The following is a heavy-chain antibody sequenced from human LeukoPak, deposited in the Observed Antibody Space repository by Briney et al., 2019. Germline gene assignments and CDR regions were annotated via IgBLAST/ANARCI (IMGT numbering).Heavy chain of an antibody. D-gene: IGHD2-15*01. CDR3: ARDLGVAHPSFDP. Sequence: SETLSLTCTVSGGSISSYYWSWIRQPPGKGLEWIGYIYYSGSTNYNPSLKSRVTMSVDTSKNQFSLKLSSVTAADTAVYYCARDLGVAHPSFDPWGQGTLVTVSS. V-gene: IGHV4-59*12. CDR2: IYYSGST. J-gene: IGHJ5*02. CDR1: GGSISSYY.